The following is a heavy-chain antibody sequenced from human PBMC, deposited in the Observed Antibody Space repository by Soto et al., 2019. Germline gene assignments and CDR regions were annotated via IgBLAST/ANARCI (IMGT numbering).Heavy chain of an antibody. J-gene: IGHJ5*02. Sequence: GGSLRLSCEGSGFTFSDYYISWIRQAPGKGLEWISYSSNSGTFSRYADSVKGRFSISRDNTKNLLYLQMNSLRAEDTAVYYCARAPTQYGSGSWYNWFDPWGQGTLVTVSS. V-gene: IGHV3-11*06. CDR3: ARAPTQYGSGSWYNWFDP. D-gene: IGHD3-10*01. CDR2: SSNSGTFS. CDR1: GFTFSDYY.